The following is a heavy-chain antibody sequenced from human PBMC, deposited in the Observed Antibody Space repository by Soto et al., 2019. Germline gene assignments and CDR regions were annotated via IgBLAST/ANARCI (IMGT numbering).Heavy chain of an antibody. V-gene: IGHV4-4*02. Sequence: SETLSLTCAVSGGSISSSNWWNWVRQPPGKGLEWIGEIYHSGSTNYNPSLKSRFTISRDNSKNTLYLQMNSLRAEDTAVYYCARVYIVGPGQLYYYGMDVWGQGTTVTVSS. CDR2: IYHSGST. J-gene: IGHJ6*02. CDR3: ARVYIVGPGQLYYYGMDV. CDR1: GGSISSSNW. D-gene: IGHD2-21*01.